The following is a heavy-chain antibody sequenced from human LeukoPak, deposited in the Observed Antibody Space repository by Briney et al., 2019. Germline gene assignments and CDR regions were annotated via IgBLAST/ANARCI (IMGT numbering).Heavy chain of an antibody. CDR1: GYTFTGYY. CDR2: INANTYGT. J-gene: IGHJ4*02. V-gene: IGHV1-2*02. CDR3: ARIQRSVVVPAALGF. D-gene: IGHD2-2*01. Sequence: GASVKVSCKASGYTFTGYYMHWVRQAPGQGLEWMGWINANTYGTLYAKMFQGRVTMTIDASVTTAYLELRRLRSDDTAVYFCARIQRSVVVPAALGFWGQGTLVTVSS.